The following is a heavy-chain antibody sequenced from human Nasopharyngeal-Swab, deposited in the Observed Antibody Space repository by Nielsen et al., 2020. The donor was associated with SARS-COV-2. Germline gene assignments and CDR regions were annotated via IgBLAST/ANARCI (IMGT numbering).Heavy chain of an antibody. CDR1: GYTFTSYY. CDR2: INPSGGST. CDR3: ARDRGEAANYYDSSGSFDY. J-gene: IGHJ4*02. V-gene: IGHV1-46*01. Sequence: ASAKVSCKASGYTFTSYYMHWLRQAPGQGLEWMGIINPSGGSTSYAQKFQGRVTMTRDTSTSTVYMELSSLRSEDTAVYYCARDRGEAANYYDSSGSFDYWGQGTLVTVSS. D-gene: IGHD3-22*01.